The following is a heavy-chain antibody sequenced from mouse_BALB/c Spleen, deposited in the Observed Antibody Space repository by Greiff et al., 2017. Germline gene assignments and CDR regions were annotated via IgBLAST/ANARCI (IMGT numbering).Heavy chain of an antibody. J-gene: IGHJ4*01. D-gene: IGHD5-1*01. Sequence: EVKLMESGGGLVQPGGSLRLSCATSGFTFTDYYMSWVRQPPGKALEWLGFIRNKANGYTTEYSASVKGRFTISRDNSQSILYLQMNTLRAEDSATYYCARDMGEYPYYYALDYWGQGTSVTVSS. CDR2: IRNKANGYTT. CDR1: GFTFTDYY. V-gene: IGHV7-3*02. CDR3: ARDMGEYPYYYALDY.